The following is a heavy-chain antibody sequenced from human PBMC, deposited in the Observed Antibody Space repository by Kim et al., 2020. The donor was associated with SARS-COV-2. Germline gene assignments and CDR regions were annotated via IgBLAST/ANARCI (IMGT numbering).Heavy chain of an antibody. D-gene: IGHD3-22*01. V-gene: IGHV3-21*01. CDR2: ISSSSSYI. Sequence: GGSLRLSCAASGFTFSSYSMNWVRQAPGKGLEWVSSISSSSSYIYYADSVKDRFTISRDNAKNSLYLQMNSLRAEDTAVYYCVGNYYDSSGYYRKTFDYWGQGTLVTVSS. CDR3: VGNYYDSSGYYRKTFDY. CDR1: GFTFSSYS. J-gene: IGHJ4*02.